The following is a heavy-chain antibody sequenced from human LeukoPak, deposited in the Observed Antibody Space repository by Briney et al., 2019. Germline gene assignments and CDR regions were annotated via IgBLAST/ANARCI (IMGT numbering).Heavy chain of an antibody. J-gene: IGHJ4*02. CDR2: INPNSGGT. D-gene: IGHD6-19*01. V-gene: IGHV1-2*02. CDR1: GYTFTGYY. CDR3: ARDLGSGWIIVDY. Sequence: ASVKVSCKASGYTFTGYYIHWVRQAPGQGLEWMGWINPNSGGTNSAQKFQGGVTLTRDTSISTAYLELSSLRSDDTAVYYCARDLGSGWIIVDYWGQGTLVTVSS.